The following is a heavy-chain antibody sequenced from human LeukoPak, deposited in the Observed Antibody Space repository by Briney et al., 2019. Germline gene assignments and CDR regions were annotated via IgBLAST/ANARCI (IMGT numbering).Heavy chain of an antibody. Sequence: SETLSLTCTVSGDSISSSTYYWGWIRQPPGKGLEWIGSIYFGGGTYYNPSLKSRITISVDGSKNQFSLRLTSTTAADTAVYYCARGPPFLGNLFWGQGALVTVSS. D-gene: IGHD4-23*01. CDR3: ARGPPFLGNLF. J-gene: IGHJ4*02. CDR1: GDSISSSTYY. V-gene: IGHV4-39*07. CDR2: IYFGGGT.